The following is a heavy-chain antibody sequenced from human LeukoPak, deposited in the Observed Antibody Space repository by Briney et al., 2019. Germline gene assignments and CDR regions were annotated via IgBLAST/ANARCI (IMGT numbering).Heavy chain of an antibody. D-gene: IGHD1-1*01. Sequence: ASVKLSCKASGFTFTDYFIHWVRQAPGQGLEWMGWVNPSNGDTNYPEMFQGWVTMTRDTSINTAYLELGRLSSDDTAVYFCTRDSPGSGWFDYWGRGTLVTVSS. V-gene: IGHV1-2*04. CDR3: TRDSPGSGWFDY. CDR2: VNPSNGDT. J-gene: IGHJ5*01. CDR1: GFTFTDYF.